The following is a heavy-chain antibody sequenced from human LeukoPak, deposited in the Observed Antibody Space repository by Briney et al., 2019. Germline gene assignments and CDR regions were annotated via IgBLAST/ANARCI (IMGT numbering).Heavy chain of an antibody. CDR1: GGSISSYY. J-gene: IGHJ6*02. V-gene: IGHV4-59*01. CDR3: ARGRRLMDYYYYSMDV. Sequence: SETLSLTCTVSGGSISSYYWSWIRQPPGKGLEWIGYIYYSGSTNYNPSLKSRVTISVDTSKNQFSLKLSSVTAADTAVYYCARGRRLMDYYYYSMDVWGQGTTVTVSS. CDR2: IYYSGST. D-gene: IGHD5-24*01.